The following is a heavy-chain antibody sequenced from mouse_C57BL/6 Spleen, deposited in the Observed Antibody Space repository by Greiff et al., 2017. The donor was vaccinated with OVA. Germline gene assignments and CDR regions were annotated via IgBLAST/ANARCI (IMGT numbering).Heavy chain of an antibody. D-gene: IGHD2-1*01. J-gene: IGHJ4*01. CDR1: GYAFTNYL. CDR3: ARGDYGNPYYYAMDY. Sequence: QVQLKESGAELVRPGTSVKVSCKASGYAFTNYLIEWVKQRPGQGLEWIGVLNPGRGGTNYNEKFKGKATLTADKSSSPAYMQLSSLTSEDSAVYFCARGDYGNPYYYAMDYWGQGTSVTVSS. V-gene: IGHV1-54*01. CDR2: LNPGRGGT.